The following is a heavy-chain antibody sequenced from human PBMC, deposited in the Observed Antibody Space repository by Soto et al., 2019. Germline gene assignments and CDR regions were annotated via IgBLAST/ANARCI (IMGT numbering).Heavy chain of an antibody. CDR3: AKLPCTSSTCYFPGWFDP. J-gene: IGHJ5*01. CDR2: VYYSGSS. V-gene: IGHV4-31*03. CDR1: GDSISGGASF. D-gene: IGHD2-2*01. Sequence: SETLSLTCTVSGDSISGGASFWSWIRQPPGKGLEWIANVYYSGSSYYNPSLKSRLTISVDTTKNQFSLQLKSMTAADTAVYYCAKLPCTSSTCYFPGWFDPWGQGTLVTVSS.